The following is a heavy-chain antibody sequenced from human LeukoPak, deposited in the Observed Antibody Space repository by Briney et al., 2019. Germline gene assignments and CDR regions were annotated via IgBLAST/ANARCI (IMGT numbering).Heavy chain of an antibody. J-gene: IGHJ4*02. Sequence: SVKVSCKASGGTFSSYTISWVRQAPGQGLEWMGRIIPILGIANYAQKFQGRVTITADKSTSTAYMELSSLRSEDTTVYYCARASNWGSFDYWGQGTLVTVSS. CDR1: GGTFSSYT. D-gene: IGHD7-27*01. CDR3: ARASNWGSFDY. CDR2: IIPILGIA. V-gene: IGHV1-69*02.